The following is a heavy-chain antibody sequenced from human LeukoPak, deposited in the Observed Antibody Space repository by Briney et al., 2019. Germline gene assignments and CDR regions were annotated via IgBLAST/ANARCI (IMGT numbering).Heavy chain of an antibody. CDR3: AGATGGYDVTFDP. D-gene: IGHD5-12*01. J-gene: IGHJ5*02. CDR2: IYYSGST. V-gene: IGHV4-31*03. CDR1: GGSISSGGYY. Sequence: SQTLSLTCTVSGGSISSGGYYWSWIRQHPGKGLEWIGYIYYSGSTYYNPSLKSRVTISVDTSKNQFSPKLSSVTAADTAVYYCAGATGGYDVTFDPWGQGTLVTVSS.